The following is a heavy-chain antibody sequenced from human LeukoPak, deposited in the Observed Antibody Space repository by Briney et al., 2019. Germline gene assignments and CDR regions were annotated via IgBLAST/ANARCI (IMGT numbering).Heavy chain of an antibody. Sequence: SETLSLTCTVSGGSISSSSYYWGWIRQPPGKGLEWIGSIYYSGSTYYNPSLKSRVTISVDTSKNQFSLKLSSVTAADTAVYYCARVLKFGYCSGGSCYSRYYMDVWGKGTTVTVSS. J-gene: IGHJ6*03. D-gene: IGHD2-15*01. CDR3: ARVLKFGYCSGGSCYSRYYMDV. CDR2: IYYSGST. V-gene: IGHV4-39*07. CDR1: GGSISSSSYY.